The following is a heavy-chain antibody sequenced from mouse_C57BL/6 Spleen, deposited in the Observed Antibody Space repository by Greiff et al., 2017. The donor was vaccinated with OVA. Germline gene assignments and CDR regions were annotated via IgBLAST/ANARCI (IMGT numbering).Heavy chain of an antibody. D-gene: IGHD1-1*01. V-gene: IGHV1-64*01. CDR1: GYTFTSYW. J-gene: IGHJ4*01. Sequence: VQLQQPGAELVKPGASVKLSCKASGYTFTSYWMHWVKQRPGQGLEWIGMIHPNSGSTNYNEKFKSKATLTVDKSSSTAYMQLSSLTSEDSAVYYCARPDYYGSSYVDYAMDYWGQGTSVTVSS. CDR2: IHPNSGST. CDR3: ARPDYYGSSYVDYAMDY.